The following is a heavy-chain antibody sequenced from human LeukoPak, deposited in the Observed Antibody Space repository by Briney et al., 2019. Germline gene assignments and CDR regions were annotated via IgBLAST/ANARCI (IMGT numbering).Heavy chain of an antibody. D-gene: IGHD3-16*01. V-gene: IGHV1-8*01. CDR3: ARRLGDAFDI. J-gene: IGHJ3*02. CDR1: GYTFTSYD. CDR2: MNPNSGNT. Sequence: ASVKVSCKASGYTFTSYDINWVRQATGQGLEWMGWMNPNSGNTGYAQKFQGRVTMTTDTSTSTAYMELRTLRSDDTAVYYCARRLGDAFDIWGQGTMVTVSS.